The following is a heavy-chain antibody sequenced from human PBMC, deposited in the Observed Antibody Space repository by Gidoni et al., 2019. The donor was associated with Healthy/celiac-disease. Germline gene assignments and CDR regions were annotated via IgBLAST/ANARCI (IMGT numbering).Heavy chain of an antibody. CDR3: ARLDYDFWSGRNNWFDP. J-gene: IGHJ5*02. Sequence: EVQLVESGGGVVQPGGSLRLSCAASGLTFSSYEMNWVRQAPGKGLEWVSYISSRGSTIYYADSVKGRFTISRDNAKNSLYLQMNSLRAEDTAVYYCARLDYDFWSGRNNWFDPWGQGTLVTVSS. V-gene: IGHV3-48*03. D-gene: IGHD3-3*01. CDR1: GLTFSSYE. CDR2: ISSRGSTI.